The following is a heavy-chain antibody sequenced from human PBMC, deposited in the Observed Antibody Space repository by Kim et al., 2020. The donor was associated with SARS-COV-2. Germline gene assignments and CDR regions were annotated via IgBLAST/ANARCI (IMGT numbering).Heavy chain of an antibody. Sequence: SVKVSCKASGGTFSSYAISWVRQAPGQGLEWMGGIIPIFGTANYAQKFQGRVTITADESTSTAYMELSSLRSEDTAVYYCARDRGRNYDILTGYYLSNWFDPWGQGTLVTVSS. CDR3: ARDRGRNYDILTGYYLSNWFDP. J-gene: IGHJ5*02. CDR1: GGTFSSYA. D-gene: IGHD3-9*01. CDR2: IIPIFGTA. V-gene: IGHV1-69*13.